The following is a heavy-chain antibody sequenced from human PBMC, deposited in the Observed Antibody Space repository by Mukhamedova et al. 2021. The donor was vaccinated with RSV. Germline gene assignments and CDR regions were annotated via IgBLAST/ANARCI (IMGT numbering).Heavy chain of an antibody. CDR2: INHSGST. J-gene: IGHJ4*02. D-gene: IGHD3-10*01. V-gene: IGHV4-34*01. Sequence: IRQPPGKGLEWIGEINHSGSTNYNPSLKSGATLSVDTSKNQFPLKLSSVTAADTAVYYCARGGYNGSGSFNWGQGPRAT. CDR3: ARGGYNGSGSFN.